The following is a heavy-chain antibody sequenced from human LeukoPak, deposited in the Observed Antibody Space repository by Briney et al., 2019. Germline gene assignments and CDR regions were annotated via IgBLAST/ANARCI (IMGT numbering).Heavy chain of an antibody. CDR1: GGSFSGYY. V-gene: IGHV4-34*01. J-gene: IGHJ6*02. CDR3: ARVGPSSPRYYYYGMDV. Sequence: SETLSLTCAVYGGSFSGYYWSWIRQPPGKGLEWIGEINHSGSTNYNPSLKSRVTISVDTSKNQFSLKLSSVTAADTAVYYCARVGPSSPRYYYYGMDVWGQGTTVTVSS. D-gene: IGHD6-19*01. CDR2: INHSGST.